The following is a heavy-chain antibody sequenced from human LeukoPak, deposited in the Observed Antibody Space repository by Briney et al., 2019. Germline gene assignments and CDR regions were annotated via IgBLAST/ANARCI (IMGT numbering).Heavy chain of an antibody. Sequence: GGSLRLSCAASGFTFSSYAMSWVRQAPGKGLEWVSAISGSGGSTYYADSVKGRFTISRDNSKNTLYLQMNSLRAEDTAVYYCARDLRVRGYSYGYADWGQGTLVTVSS. D-gene: IGHD5-18*01. CDR2: ISGSGGST. V-gene: IGHV3-23*01. CDR3: ARDLRVRGYSYGYAD. J-gene: IGHJ4*02. CDR1: GFTFSSYA.